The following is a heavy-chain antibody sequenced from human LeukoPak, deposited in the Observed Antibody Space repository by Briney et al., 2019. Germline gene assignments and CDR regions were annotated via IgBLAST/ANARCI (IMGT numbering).Heavy chain of an antibody. D-gene: IGHD6-19*01. CDR1: GDSISSYY. CDR2: IYYSGST. V-gene: IGHV4-59*01. J-gene: IGHJ6*04. CDR3: ARDVGIAVAGTSHYSYGMDV. Sequence: PSETLSLTCSVSGDSISSYYWSWIRQPPGKGLEWIGYIYYSGSTNYNPSLKSRVTISVDTSKNQFSLRLSSVTAAGTAVYYCARDVGIAVAGTSHYSYGMDVWGKGTTVTVSS.